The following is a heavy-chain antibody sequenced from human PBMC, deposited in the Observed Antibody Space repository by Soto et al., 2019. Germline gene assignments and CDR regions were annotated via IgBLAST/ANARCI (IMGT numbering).Heavy chain of an antibody. CDR3: ARRPRVSSTGTGVP. CDR2: ISDDGSTA. V-gene: IGHV3-74*01. Sequence: GGSLRLSCSVSGFTFGAYWMHWVRQVPGKGLTWVSRISDDGSTATYADSVKGRFVISRDNAKNSLYLEMNTSRADDSGLYYCARRPRVSSTGTGVPWGRGTLVTVSS. CDR1: GFTFGAYW. J-gene: IGHJ5*02. D-gene: IGHD1-1*01.